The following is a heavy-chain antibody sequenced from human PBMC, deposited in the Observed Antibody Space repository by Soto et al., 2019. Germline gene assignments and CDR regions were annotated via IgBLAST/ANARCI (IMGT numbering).Heavy chain of an antibody. CDR3: ARDSSIAVASH. J-gene: IGHJ4*02. V-gene: IGHV3-21*01. CDR2: ISGSSSYI. Sequence: GGSLRLSCAASGFTFSSYSMNWVRQAPGKGLEWVSSISGSSSYIYYADSVKGRFTISRDNAKNSLYLQMNSLRAEDTAVYYCARDSSIAVASHWGQGTLVTVSS. D-gene: IGHD6-19*01. CDR1: GFTFSSYS.